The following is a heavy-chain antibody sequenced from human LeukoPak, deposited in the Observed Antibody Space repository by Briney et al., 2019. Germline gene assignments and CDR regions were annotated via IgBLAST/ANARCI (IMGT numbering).Heavy chain of an antibody. CDR1: GFTFSSSA. J-gene: IGHJ4*02. V-gene: IGHV3-30*18. CDR3: AKDQGTGFSDFDY. Sequence: GGSLRLSCAATGFTFSSSAMHWVRQAPGKGLEWVAVISVYESHKYYADSVKGRFTLSRDNSKNTLYLQMNSLTTEDTAVYYCAKDQGTGFSDFDYWGQGTLVTVSS. CDR2: ISVYESHK. D-gene: IGHD6-19*01.